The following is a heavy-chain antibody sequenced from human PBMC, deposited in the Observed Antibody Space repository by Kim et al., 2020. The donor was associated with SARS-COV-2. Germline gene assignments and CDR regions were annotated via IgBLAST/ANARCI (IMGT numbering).Heavy chain of an antibody. CDR3: ARVGDYSRLHYYYGMDV. Sequence: GGSLRLSCAASGFTFSSYSMNWVRQAPGKGLEWVSSISSSSSYIYYADSVKGRFTISRDNAKNSLYLQMNSLRAEDTAVYYCARVGDYSRLHYYYGMDVWGQGTTVTVSS. D-gene: IGHD4-17*01. CDR1: GFTFSSYS. J-gene: IGHJ6*02. V-gene: IGHV3-21*01. CDR2: ISSSSSYI.